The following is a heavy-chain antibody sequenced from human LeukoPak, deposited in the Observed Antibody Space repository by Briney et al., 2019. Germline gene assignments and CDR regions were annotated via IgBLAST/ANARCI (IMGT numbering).Heavy chain of an antibody. CDR1: GGSISSSSYY. J-gene: IGHJ4*02. D-gene: IGHD6-6*01. Sequence: SETLSLTCTVSGGSISSSSYYWGWIRQPPGKGLEWIGSIYYSGSTYYNPSLKSRVTISVDTSKNQFSLKLSSVTAADTAVYYCAGLREFGSSGEGYWGQGTLVTVSS. CDR2: IYYSGST. V-gene: IGHV4-39*07. CDR3: AGLREFGSSGEGY.